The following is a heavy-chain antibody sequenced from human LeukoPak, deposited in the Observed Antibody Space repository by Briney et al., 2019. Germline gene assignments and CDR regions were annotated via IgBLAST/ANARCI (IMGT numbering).Heavy chain of an antibody. D-gene: IGHD3-22*01. V-gene: IGHV1-18*01. CDR3: ARVDYYDSSGYYADY. CDR2: VSAYNGNT. CDR1: GYTFTSYG. Sequence: GASVKVSCKASGYTFTSYGISWVRQAPGQGLEWMGWVSAYNGNTNYAQKLQGRVTMTTDTSTSTAYMELRSLRSDDTAVYYCARVDYYDSSGYYADYWGQGTLVTVSS. J-gene: IGHJ4*02.